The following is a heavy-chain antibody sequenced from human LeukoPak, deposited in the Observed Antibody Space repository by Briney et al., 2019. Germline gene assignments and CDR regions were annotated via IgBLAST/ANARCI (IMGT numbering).Heavy chain of an antibody. CDR1: GGSISSYY. CDR3: ARMGSGWYRVSDYYYYMDV. D-gene: IGHD6-19*01. J-gene: IGHJ6*03. CDR2: IYTSGST. Sequence: PSETLSLTCTVSGGSISSYYWSWIRQPPGKGLEWIGYIYTSGSTNYNPSLKSRVTISVDTSKNQFSLKLSSVTAADTALYYCARMGSGWYRVSDYYYYMDVWGKGTTVTVSS. V-gene: IGHV4-4*09.